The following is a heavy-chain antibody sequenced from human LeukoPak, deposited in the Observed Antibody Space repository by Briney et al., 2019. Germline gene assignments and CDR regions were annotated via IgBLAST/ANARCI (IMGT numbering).Heavy chain of an antibody. J-gene: IGHJ5*02. CDR1: GGSFSGYY. CDR3: ARDRPRHNWFDP. V-gene: IGHV4-34*01. CDR2: INHSGST. Sequence: SETLSLTCAVYGGSFSGYYWSWIRQPPGKGLEWIGEINHSGSTNYNPSLKTRVTISVDTSKNQFSLKLSSVTAADTAVYYCARDRPRHNWFDPWGQGTLVTVSS.